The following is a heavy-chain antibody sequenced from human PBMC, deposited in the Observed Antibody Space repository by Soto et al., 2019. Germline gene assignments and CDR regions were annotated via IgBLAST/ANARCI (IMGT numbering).Heavy chain of an antibody. CDR1: GGTFSSYA. CDR2: IIPIFGTA. J-gene: IGHJ5*02. D-gene: IGHD5-12*01. V-gene: IGHV1-69*13. Sequence: SVKVSCKASGGTFSSYAISWVRQAPGQGLEWMGGIIPIFGTANYAQKFQGRVTITADESTSTAYMELSSLRSEDTAVYYCARDHVDIVATITVQPGWFDPWGQGTLVTVSS. CDR3: ARDHVDIVATITVQPGWFDP.